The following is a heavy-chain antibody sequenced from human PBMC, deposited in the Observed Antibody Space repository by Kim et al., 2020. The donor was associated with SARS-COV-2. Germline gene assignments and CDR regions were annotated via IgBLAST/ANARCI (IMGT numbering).Heavy chain of an antibody. CDR1: GYSFTSYW. J-gene: IGHJ4*02. CDR2: IYPGDSDT. D-gene: IGHD3-22*01. Sequence: GESLKISCKGSGYSFTSYWIGWVRQMPGKGLEWMGIIYPGDSDTRYSPSFQGQVTISADKSISTAYLQWSSLKASDTAMYYCARHIQYYYDSSGYYLDYFDYWGQGTLVTVSS. V-gene: IGHV5-51*01. CDR3: ARHIQYYYDSSGYYLDYFDY.